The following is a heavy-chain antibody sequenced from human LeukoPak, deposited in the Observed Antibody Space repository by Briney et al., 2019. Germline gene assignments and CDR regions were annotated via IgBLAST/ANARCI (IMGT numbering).Heavy chain of an antibody. V-gene: IGHV4-34*01. CDR2: INHSGST. J-gene: IGHJ4*02. Sequence: SETLSVTCAVYGGSFSGYYWSWIRQPPGKGLEWIGEINHSGSTNYNPSLKSRVTISVDTSKNQFSLKLSSVTAADTAVYYCARGPTPYCGGDCSDYWGQGTLVTVSS. D-gene: IGHD2-21*01. CDR3: ARGPTPYCGGDCSDY. CDR1: GGSFSGYY.